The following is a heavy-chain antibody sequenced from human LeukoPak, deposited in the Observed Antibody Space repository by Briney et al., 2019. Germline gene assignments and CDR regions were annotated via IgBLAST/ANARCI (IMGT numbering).Heavy chain of an antibody. Sequence: GGSLRLSCAASGFTFSDYSMNWVRQAPGKGLEDLSYINSDGKTTWYADSVKGRFTASRDNAKNSLYLQMNSLRVEDTAVYYCARGFLQSVAFDIWGQGTMVTVSS. CDR1: GFTFSDYS. CDR2: INSDGKTT. CDR3: ARGFLQSVAFDI. J-gene: IGHJ3*02. D-gene: IGHD5-24*01. V-gene: IGHV3-48*01.